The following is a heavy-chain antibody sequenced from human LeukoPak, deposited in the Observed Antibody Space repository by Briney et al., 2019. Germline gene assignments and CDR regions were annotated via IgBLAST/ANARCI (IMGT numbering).Heavy chain of an antibody. V-gene: IGHV4-39*07. Sequence: SETLSLTCTVSGGSISSSSYYWGWIRQPPGKGLEWIGSIYYSGSTYYNPSLKSRVTISVGTSKNQFSLKLSSVTAADTAVYYCARDRGAPKGIAAAGTVYWGQGTLVTVSS. D-gene: IGHD6-13*01. J-gene: IGHJ4*02. CDR3: ARDRGAPKGIAAAGTVY. CDR2: IYYSGST. CDR1: GGSISSSSYY.